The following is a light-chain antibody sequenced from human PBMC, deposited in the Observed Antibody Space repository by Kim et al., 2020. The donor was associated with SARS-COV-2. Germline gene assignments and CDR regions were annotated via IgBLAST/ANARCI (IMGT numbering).Light chain of an antibody. CDR1: SSDVGGYNY. Sequence: QPASVSGSPGQSITISCTGTSSDVGGYNYVSWYQQHPGKAPKLMIYDVSNRPSGVSNRFSGSKSGNTASLTISGLQAEDEADYYCSSYTSSLVVFGGGTQLTVL. J-gene: IGLJ2*01. V-gene: IGLV2-14*03. CDR3: SSYTSSLVV. CDR2: DVS.